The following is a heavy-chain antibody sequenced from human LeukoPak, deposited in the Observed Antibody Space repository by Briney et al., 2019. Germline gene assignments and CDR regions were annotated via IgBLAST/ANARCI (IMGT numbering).Heavy chain of an antibody. V-gene: IGHV6-1*01. J-gene: IGHJ4*02. CDR1: GDSVSSNSAI. CDR2: TFYRSKWYN. Sequence: LSQTLSLTCAMSGDSVSSNSAIRHWIRQSPSRGLEWLGRTFYRSKWYNDYAVPVKSRITINPDTSKNQFSLQLNSVTPEDTAVYYCAREGSSSADFDYWGQGTLVTVSS. D-gene: IGHD6-19*01. CDR3: AREGSSSADFDY.